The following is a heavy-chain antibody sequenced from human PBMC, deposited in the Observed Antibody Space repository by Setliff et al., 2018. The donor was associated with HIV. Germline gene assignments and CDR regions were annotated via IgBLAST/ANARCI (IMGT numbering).Heavy chain of an antibody. CDR1: GYTFTSYA. D-gene: IGHD1-26*01. V-gene: IGHV1-3*01. CDR3: ARAGYLLHYFDS. Sequence: ASVKVSCKASGYTFTSYAMHWVRQAPGQGLEWMGWINGGNAITKFSQKFQGRVTFTRDTSASTADMELSSPRSEDTAVYYCARAGYLLHYFDSWGQGTLVTVSS. CDR2: INGGNAIT. J-gene: IGHJ4*02.